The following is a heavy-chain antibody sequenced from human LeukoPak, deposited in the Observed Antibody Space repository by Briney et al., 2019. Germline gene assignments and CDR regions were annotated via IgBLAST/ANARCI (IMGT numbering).Heavy chain of an antibody. Sequence: GGSLRLSCAASGFTFSSYAMSWVRQAPGKGLEWVSAISGSGGSTYYADSVKGRFTISGDNSKNTLYLQMNSLRAEDTAVYYCAKVWIAVSGAFDIWGQGTMVTVSS. CDR3: AKVWIAVSGAFDI. J-gene: IGHJ3*02. CDR1: GFTFSSYA. V-gene: IGHV3-23*01. CDR2: ISGSGGST. D-gene: IGHD6-19*01.